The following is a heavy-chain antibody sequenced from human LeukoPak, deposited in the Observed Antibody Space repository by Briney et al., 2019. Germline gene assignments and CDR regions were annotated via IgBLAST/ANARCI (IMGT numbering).Heavy chain of an antibody. D-gene: IGHD3-9*01. V-gene: IGHV4-4*07. CDR3: ARGALRYFDWLKKDYYYMDV. Sequence: SETLSLTCTVSGGSISSYYWSWIRQPAGKGLEWIGRIYASGSTNYNPSLKSRVTMSVDTSKNQFSLKLSSVTAADTAVYYCARGALRYFDWLKKDYYYMDVWGKGTTVTISS. J-gene: IGHJ6*03. CDR1: GGSISSYY. CDR2: IYASGST.